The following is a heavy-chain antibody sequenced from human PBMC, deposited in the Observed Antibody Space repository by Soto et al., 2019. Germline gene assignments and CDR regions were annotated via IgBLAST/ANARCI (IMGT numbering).Heavy chain of an antibody. Sequence: GESLKISCKGSGYIFTSYWIGWGLQVPGKGLEWMGRIDPSDSYINFSPSFQGHVTISVDRSISTAYLQWRSLKASDTAMYYCARHGKTGPQGGLDYWGQGTLVTVSS. CDR1: GYIFTSYW. CDR3: ARHGKTGPQGGLDY. D-gene: IGHD3-16*01. V-gene: IGHV5-10-1*01. CDR2: IDPSDSYI. J-gene: IGHJ4*02.